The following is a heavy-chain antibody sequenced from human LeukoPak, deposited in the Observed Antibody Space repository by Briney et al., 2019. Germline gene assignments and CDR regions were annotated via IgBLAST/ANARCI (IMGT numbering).Heavy chain of an antibody. V-gene: IGHV3-23*01. CDR3: ARDITMVRGVHDY. D-gene: IGHD3-10*01. CDR1: GFTFSSYG. J-gene: IGHJ4*02. CDR2: ISGSGGST. Sequence: GGSLRLSCAASGFTFSSYGMHWVRQAPGKGLEWVSAISGSGGSTYYADSVKGRFTISRDNSKNTLYLQMNSLRAEDTAVYYCARDITMVRGVHDYWGQGTLVTVSS.